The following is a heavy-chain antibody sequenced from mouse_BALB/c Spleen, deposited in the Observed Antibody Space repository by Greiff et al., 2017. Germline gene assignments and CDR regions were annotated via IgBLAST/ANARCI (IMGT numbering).Heavy chain of an antibody. V-gene: IGHV5-12-2*01. CDR1: GFTFSSYT. CDR3: ARDWRPYAMDY. Sequence: EVHLVESGGGLVQPGGSLKLSCAASGFTFSSYTMSWVRQTPEKRLEWVAYISNGGGSTYYPDTVKGRFTISRDNAKNTLYLQMSSLKSEDTAMYYCARDWRPYAMDYWGQGTSVTVSS. CDR2: ISNGGGST. J-gene: IGHJ4*01.